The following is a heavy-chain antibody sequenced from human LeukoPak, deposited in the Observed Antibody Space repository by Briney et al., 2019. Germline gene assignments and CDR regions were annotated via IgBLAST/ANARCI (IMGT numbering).Heavy chain of an antibody. CDR3: ARHPYDILTGPSFDY. Sequence: GGSLRLSCAASGFTFSSDWMHWVRQAPGKGLVWVSRITRDGRSTTYADSVKGRFTISRDNAKNTLYLQMSSLRAEDTAVYYCARHPYDILTGPSFDYWGQGTLVTVSS. CDR1: GFTFSSDW. D-gene: IGHD3-9*01. V-gene: IGHV3-74*01. J-gene: IGHJ4*02. CDR2: ITRDGRST.